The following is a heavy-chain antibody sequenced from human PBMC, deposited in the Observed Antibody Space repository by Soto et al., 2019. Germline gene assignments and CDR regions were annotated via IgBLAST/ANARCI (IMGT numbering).Heavy chain of an antibody. CDR3: ARGRASHSDFDY. Sequence: PGGSLRLSCVASGFPVSTNHMTWVRQAPGKGLEWVSLIYNDGTTYYADSVKGRFTISRDNLKNIVFLQMNSLRDDDTAVYYCARGRASHSDFDYWGQGTLVTVSS. V-gene: IGHV3-53*01. D-gene: IGHD2-15*01. J-gene: IGHJ4*02. CDR2: IYNDGTT. CDR1: GFPVSTNH.